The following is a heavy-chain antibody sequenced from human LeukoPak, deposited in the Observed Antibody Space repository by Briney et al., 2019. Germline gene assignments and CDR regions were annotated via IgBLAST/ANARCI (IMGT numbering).Heavy chain of an antibody. V-gene: IGHV3-74*01. D-gene: IGHD4-23*01. J-gene: IGHJ4*02. CDR1: GFSFSSYW. Sequence: GGSLRLSCAASGFSFSSYWMHWVRQAPGKGLVWVSRVASDGSSTTYADSVKGRFSISRDNAKNTLYLQMNSLRVEDTAVYYCARGRPHGNDYWGQGTLVTVSS. CDR2: VASDGSST. CDR3: ARGRPHGNDY.